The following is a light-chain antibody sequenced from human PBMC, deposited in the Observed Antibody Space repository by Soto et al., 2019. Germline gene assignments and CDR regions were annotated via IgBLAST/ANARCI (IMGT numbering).Light chain of an antibody. J-gene: IGKJ5*01. CDR2: GAS. CDR1: QTVSITY. Sequence: LTQSPRALSLSPGESATLSCTAIQTVSITYLTWYQQKPGQAPRLLIFGASKRATGIPDRFSGSGSGRDFTLTISGLEPEDFAVYYCQQYGSSPLISFGQGTRLEIK. CDR3: QQYGSSPLIS. V-gene: IGKV3-20*01.